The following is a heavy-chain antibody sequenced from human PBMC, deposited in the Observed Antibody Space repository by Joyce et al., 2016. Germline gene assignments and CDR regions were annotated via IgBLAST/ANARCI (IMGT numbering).Heavy chain of an antibody. CDR1: GFTFRNYA. V-gene: IGHV3-30-3*01. Sequence: QVHLVESGGGVVQPGTSLRLSCAASGFTFRNYAMHWVRQAPGKGLEWVAIVSYDGSNKFYTDSVEGRFTISKDFSRNTVYLQMNSLRVDDTVVYYCARETAVTGTTFDYWGQGALVTVSS. CDR3: ARETAVTGTTFDY. CDR2: VSYDGSNK. J-gene: IGHJ4*02. D-gene: IGHD1-1*01.